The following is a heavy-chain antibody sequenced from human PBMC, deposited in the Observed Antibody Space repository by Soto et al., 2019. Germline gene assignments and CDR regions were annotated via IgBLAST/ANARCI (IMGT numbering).Heavy chain of an antibody. J-gene: IGHJ4*02. CDR1: GFTFSSYA. CDR3: AKSLAAAGTGTDY. D-gene: IGHD6-13*01. CDR2: ISGSGGST. V-gene: IGHV3-23*01. Sequence: EVQLLESGGGLVEPGGSLRLSCAASGFTFSSYAMSWVRQAPGKGLEWVSAISGSGGSTYYADSVKGRFTISRDNSKNTLYLQMNSLRAEDTAVYYCAKSLAAAGTGTDYWGQGTLVTVSS.